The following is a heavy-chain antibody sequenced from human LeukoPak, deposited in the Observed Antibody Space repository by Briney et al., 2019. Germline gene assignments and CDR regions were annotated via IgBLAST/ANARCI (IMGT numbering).Heavy chain of an antibody. CDR1: GFTFSSYT. CDR3: ARDPTPRYCSGGSCYTHYGMDV. J-gene: IGHJ6*02. CDR2: ISSSSSYI. Sequence: GGSLRLSCAASGFTFSSYTMNWVRQAPGKGLEWVSSISSSSSYIYYADSVEGRLTISRDNAKNSLYLQMNSLRAEDTAVYYCARDPTPRYCSGGSCYTHYGMDVWGQGTTVTVSS. V-gene: IGHV3-21*01. D-gene: IGHD2-15*01.